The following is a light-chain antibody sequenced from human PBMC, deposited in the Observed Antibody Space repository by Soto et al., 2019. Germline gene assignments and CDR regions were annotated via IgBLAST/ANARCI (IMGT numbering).Light chain of an antibody. CDR2: GAS. CDR1: QSVSSN. J-gene: IGKJ1*01. Sequence: EIVMTQSPATLSVSPGERATLSCRASQSVSSNLAWYQQKPGQAPRLLIYGASTRATGIPARFSGSGSGTEFTLTISSLQSEDFAVYYCQQYNNWTPTFGQGTKGEIK. CDR3: QQYNNWTPT. V-gene: IGKV3-15*01.